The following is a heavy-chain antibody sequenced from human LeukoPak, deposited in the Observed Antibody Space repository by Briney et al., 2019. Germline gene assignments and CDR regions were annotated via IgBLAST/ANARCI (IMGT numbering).Heavy chain of an antibody. J-gene: IGHJ5*02. CDR2: IYHSGST. D-gene: IGHD3-10*01. CDR3: ARVGTMFRGNHNWFDP. V-gene: IGHV4-4*02. Sequence: PSETLSLTCAVSSGSITSNNWWSWIRQHPGRGLEWIGEIYHSGSTNYSPSLKSRVTISVDKSKNHFSLKLSSVTAADTGVYYCARVGTMFRGNHNWFDPWGQGTRVTVSS. CDR1: SGSITSNNW.